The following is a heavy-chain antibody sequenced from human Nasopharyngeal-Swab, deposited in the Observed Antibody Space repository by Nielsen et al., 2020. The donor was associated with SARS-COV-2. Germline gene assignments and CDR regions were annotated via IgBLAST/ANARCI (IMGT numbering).Heavy chain of an antibody. CDR1: GYTFTGYY. Sequence: ASVKVSCKASGYTFTGYYMHWVRQAPGQGLEWMGWINPNSGGTNYAQKFQGRVTMTRDTSISTAYMELSRLRSDDTAVYYCARDRRTHYYDSSGSLDYWGQGTLVTVSS. V-gene: IGHV1-2*02. J-gene: IGHJ4*02. D-gene: IGHD3-22*01. CDR2: INPNSGGT. CDR3: ARDRRTHYYDSSGSLDY.